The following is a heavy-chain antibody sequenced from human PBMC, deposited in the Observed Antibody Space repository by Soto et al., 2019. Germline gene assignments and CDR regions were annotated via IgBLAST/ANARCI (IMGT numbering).Heavy chain of an antibody. Sequence: SETLSLTCTVSGGSVSSGNYYWSWIRQPPGKGLEWIGYIYYSGSTNYNPSLKSRVTISVDTSKNQFSLKLSSVTAADTAVYYCASALYCSGGSCSFDPWGQGTLVTVSS. D-gene: IGHD2-15*01. J-gene: IGHJ5*02. CDR2: IYYSGST. V-gene: IGHV4-61*01. CDR3: ASALYCSGGSCSFDP. CDR1: GGSVSSGNYY.